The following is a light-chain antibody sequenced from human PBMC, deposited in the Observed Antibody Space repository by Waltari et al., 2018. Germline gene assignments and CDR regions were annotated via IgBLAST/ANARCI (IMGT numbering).Light chain of an antibody. V-gene: IGKV1-13*02. Sequence: AFQLTQSPSSLSASVGDRVTTSCRASQCIFSALAWYQQKPGQPPKLLIYAASTLESGVPSRFSGSGSGTDFTLTISSLEAEDFATYYCQQFNTYPLTFGGGTRVDIK. J-gene: IGKJ4*01. CDR2: AAS. CDR1: QCIFSA. CDR3: QQFNTYPLT.